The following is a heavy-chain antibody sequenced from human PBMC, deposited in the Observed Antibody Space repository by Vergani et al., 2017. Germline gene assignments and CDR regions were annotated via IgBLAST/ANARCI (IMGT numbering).Heavy chain of an antibody. CDR2: IRSKAYGGTT. CDR1: GFTFGDYA. V-gene: IGHV3-49*04. D-gene: IGHD1-26*01. Sequence: EVQLVESGGGLVQPGRSLRLSCTASGFTFGDYAMSWVRQAPGKGLEWVGFIRSKAYGGTTEYAASVKGRFTISRDDSKSIAYLQMNSLKTEDTAVYYCTRDQAGAIPFWGQGTLVTVSS. J-gene: IGHJ4*02. CDR3: TRDQAGAIPF.